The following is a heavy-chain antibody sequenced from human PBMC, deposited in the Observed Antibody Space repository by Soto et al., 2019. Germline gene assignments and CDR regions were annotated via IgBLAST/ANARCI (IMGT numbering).Heavy chain of an antibody. Sequence: SETLSLTCTVSGGSISSYYWSWIRQPPGKGLEWIGYIYYSGSTNYNPSLKSRVTISVDTSKNQFSLKLSSVTAADTAVYYCARVKGKGGYDFFFYYYGMDVWGQGTTVTVSS. V-gene: IGHV4-59*01. J-gene: IGHJ6*02. CDR3: ARVKGKGGYDFFFYYYGMDV. D-gene: IGHD5-12*01. CDR1: GGSISSYY. CDR2: IYYSGST.